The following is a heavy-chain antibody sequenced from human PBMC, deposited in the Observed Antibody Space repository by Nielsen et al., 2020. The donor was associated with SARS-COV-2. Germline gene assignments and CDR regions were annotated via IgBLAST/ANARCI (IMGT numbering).Heavy chain of an antibody. CDR3: ARTIAGRPLAYFYYMDV. CDR2: IYPGDSDT. Sequence: GESLKISCKGSGYSFTSYWIGWVRQMPGKGLEWMGLIYPGDSDTTYSPSFQGQVTISADKSISTAYLQWSSLKASDTAMYYCARTIAGRPLAYFYYMDVWGKGTTVTVSS. CDR1: GYSFTSYW. J-gene: IGHJ6*03. V-gene: IGHV5-51*01. D-gene: IGHD6-6*01.